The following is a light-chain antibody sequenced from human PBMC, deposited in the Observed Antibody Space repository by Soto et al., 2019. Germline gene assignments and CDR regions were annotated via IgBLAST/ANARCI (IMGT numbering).Light chain of an antibody. V-gene: IGKV3-20*01. CDR1: QSVSSSY. CDR3: QQYGSSPNT. J-gene: IGKJ2*01. CDR2: GAS. Sequence: EIGLTQSPGTLSLSPGERATLSCRASQSVSSSYLAWYQQKPGQAPRLLIYGASSRATGIPDRFSGSGSGTDFTLTISRLEPEEFAVYYCQQYGSSPNTFGQGTKLEIK.